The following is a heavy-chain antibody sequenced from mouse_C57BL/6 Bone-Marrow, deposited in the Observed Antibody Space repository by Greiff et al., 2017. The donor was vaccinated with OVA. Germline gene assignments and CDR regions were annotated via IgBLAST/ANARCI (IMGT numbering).Heavy chain of an antibody. CDR1: GFTFSSYG. CDR3: ARLRFAY. J-gene: IGHJ3*01. Sequence: VMLVESGGDLVKPGGSLKLSCAASGFTFSSYGMSWVRQTPDKRLEWVATISSGGSYTYYPDSVKGRFTISRDNAKNTLYLQMSSLKSEDTAMYYCARLRFAYWGQGTLVTVSA. V-gene: IGHV5-6*02. CDR2: ISSGGSYT.